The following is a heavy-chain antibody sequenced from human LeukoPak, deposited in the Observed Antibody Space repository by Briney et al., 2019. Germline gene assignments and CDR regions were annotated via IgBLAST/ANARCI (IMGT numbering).Heavy chain of an antibody. J-gene: IGHJ4*02. CDR1: GGSFSGYY. CDR3: ARLRGVGATQGFDY. Sequence: SETLSLTCAVYGGSFSGYYWSWIRQPPGKGLEWIGEINHSGSTNYNPSLKSRVTISVDTSKNQFSLKLSSVTAADTAVYYCARLRGVGATQGFDYWGQGTLVTVSS. V-gene: IGHV4-34*01. D-gene: IGHD1-26*01. CDR2: INHSGST.